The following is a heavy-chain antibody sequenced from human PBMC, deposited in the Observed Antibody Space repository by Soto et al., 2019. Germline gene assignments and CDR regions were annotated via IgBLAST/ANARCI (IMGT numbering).Heavy chain of an antibody. CDR3: ARDNSGSYYYDY. CDR1: GYKFTKYG. D-gene: IGHD3-10*01. CDR2: IYPGDSDT. J-gene: IGHJ4*02. Sequence: GESLKISSKGSGYKFTKYGIGWVRQMPGKGLEWMGIIYPGDSDTRYSPSFQGQVTISADKSISTAYLQWSSLKASDTAMYYCARDNSGSYYYDYWGQGTLVTVSS. V-gene: IGHV5-51*01.